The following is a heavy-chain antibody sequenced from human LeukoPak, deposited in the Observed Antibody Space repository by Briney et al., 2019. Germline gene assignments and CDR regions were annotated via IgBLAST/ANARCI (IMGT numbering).Heavy chain of an antibody. Sequence: SETLSLTCTVSGGSISSSSYYWGWIRQPPGKGLEWIGSIYYSGSTYYNPSIKSRVTISVDTSKNQFSLKLSSVTAADTAVYYCARTLVVVAANFYYGMDVWGQGTTVTVSS. D-gene: IGHD2-15*01. CDR2: IYYSGST. CDR3: ARTLVVVAANFYYGMDV. J-gene: IGHJ6*02. CDR1: GGSISSSSYY. V-gene: IGHV4-39*01.